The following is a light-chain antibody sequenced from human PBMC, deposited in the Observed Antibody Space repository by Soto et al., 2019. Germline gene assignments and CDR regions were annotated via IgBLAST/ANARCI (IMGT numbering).Light chain of an antibody. J-gene: IGKJ2*01. CDR2: DAS. CDR3: QQRAGWPYT. V-gene: IGKV3-11*01. Sequence: DIVLTQSPGTLSLSPGERVTLSCRASQSINNYLAWYQQKPGQAPRLLIYDASNRDTGIPSMFSGRGSGTDFTLRISGLEPEDFATYYCQQRAGWPYTFGQGTRLEIK. CDR1: QSINNY.